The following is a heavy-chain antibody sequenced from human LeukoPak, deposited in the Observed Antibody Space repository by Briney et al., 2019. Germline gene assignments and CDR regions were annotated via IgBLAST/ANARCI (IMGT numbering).Heavy chain of an antibody. D-gene: IGHD4-11*01. CDR2: INPNSGGT. V-gene: IGHV1-2*02. Sequence: ASVKVSCKASGYTFTGYYMHWVRQAPGQGLEWMGWINPNSGGTNYAQKFQGRVTMTRDTSISTAYMELSRLRSDDTAVYYCARVGIFSRMTTVTIFLGYWGQGTLVIVSS. J-gene: IGHJ4*02. CDR3: ARVGIFSRMTTVTIFLGY. CDR1: GYTFTGYY.